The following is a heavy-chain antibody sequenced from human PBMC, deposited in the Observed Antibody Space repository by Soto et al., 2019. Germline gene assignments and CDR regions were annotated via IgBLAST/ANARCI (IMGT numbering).Heavy chain of an antibody. CDR1: EYTFIDFD. Sequence: QVQLVQSGAEVKRPGASVKVSCRAYEYTFIDFDINWVRQAPGQGLEWMGWMNPNTGNTAYAQKFQGRLTLTRDTSTSAAYMDLSSLTSDDTAVYYCARGFSSYSDFWAQGTLVTVSS. J-gene: IGHJ4*02. CDR3: ARGFSSYSDF. V-gene: IGHV1-8*01. CDR2: MNPNTGNT. D-gene: IGHD6-13*01.